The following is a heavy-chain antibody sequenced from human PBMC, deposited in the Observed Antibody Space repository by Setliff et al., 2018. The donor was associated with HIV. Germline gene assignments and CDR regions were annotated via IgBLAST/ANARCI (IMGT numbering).Heavy chain of an antibody. CDR3: VRGPFNWNDVS. CDR2: IKGKTDGGTI. V-gene: IGHV3-15*05. CDR1: GFSVTDAW. D-gene: IGHD1-1*01. J-gene: IGHJ5*02. Sequence: ETLRLSCAASGFSVTDAWMNWVRQAPGKGLEWIGRIKGKTDGGTIDYAAPVKGRFTISRNDSKNTLYLQMNSLKVEDTGVYFCVRGPFNWNDVSWGQGSLVTVSS.